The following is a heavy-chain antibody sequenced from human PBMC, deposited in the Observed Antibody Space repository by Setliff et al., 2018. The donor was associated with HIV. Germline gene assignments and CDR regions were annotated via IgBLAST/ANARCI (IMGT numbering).Heavy chain of an antibody. J-gene: IGHJ4*02. CDR2: INHSGST. CDR3: ARGRYYAKY. CDR1: GGSFSGYY. V-gene: IGHV4-34*01. D-gene: IGHD3-10*01. Sequence: PSETLSLTCAVYGGSFSGYYWSWIRQPPGKGLEWIGEINHSGSTNYNPSLKSRVTVSVDTSKNQFSLKLSSVTAADTAVYYCARGRYYAKYWGQGTLVTVSS.